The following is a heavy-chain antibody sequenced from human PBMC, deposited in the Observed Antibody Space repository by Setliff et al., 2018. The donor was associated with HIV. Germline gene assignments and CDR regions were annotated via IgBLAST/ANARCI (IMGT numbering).Heavy chain of an antibody. CDR1: GYTFSSNA. D-gene: IGHD3-10*01. J-gene: IGHJ4*02. Sequence: APVKVSCKASGYTFSSNALNWVRQAPGQGLEWMGWINTNTGNPTYAQGFTGRFVFSLDTSVSTAYLQISSLEAEDTAVYYCARDLNKGSIDYWGQGTLVTVSS. CDR3: ARDLNKGSIDY. CDR2: INTNTGNP. V-gene: IGHV7-4-1*02.